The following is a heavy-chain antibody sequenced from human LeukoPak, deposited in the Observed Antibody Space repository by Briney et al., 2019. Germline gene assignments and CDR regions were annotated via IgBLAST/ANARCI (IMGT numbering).Heavy chain of an antibody. CDR1: GGSISSGDYY. CDR3: AREEGCYTSVCWFDP. Sequence: SETLSLTCTVSGGSISSGDYYWRWLRQPPGKGLEWIGYIYYSGSTYYHPSLKSRVTISVDTSKNQFSLKLSSVTAADTAVYYCAREEGCYTSVCWFDPWGQGTLVTVSS. D-gene: IGHD2-2*02. CDR2: IYYSGST. V-gene: IGHV4-30-4*08. J-gene: IGHJ5*02.